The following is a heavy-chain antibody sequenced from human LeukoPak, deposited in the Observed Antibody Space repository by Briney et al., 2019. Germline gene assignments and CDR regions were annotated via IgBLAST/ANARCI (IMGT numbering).Heavy chain of an antibody. CDR3: ARVPYSGYHFDY. CDR1: GFTFSSYE. Sequence: GGSLRLSCAASGFTFSSYEMNWVRQAPGKGLEWVSSISSSSSYIKYADSVMGRFTISRDNAKNSLYLQMNSLRAEDTAVYYCARVPYSGYHFDYWGQGTLVTVSP. D-gene: IGHD1-26*01. V-gene: IGHV3-21*01. J-gene: IGHJ4*02. CDR2: ISSSSSYI.